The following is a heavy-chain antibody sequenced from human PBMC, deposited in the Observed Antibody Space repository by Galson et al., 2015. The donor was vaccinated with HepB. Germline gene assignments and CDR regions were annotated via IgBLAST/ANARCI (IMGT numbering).Heavy chain of an antibody. Sequence: SLRLSCAASGFTFSNYAMHWVRQAPGKGLEWVAVISYDGSNKYYADSVKGRFTISRDSSKNTLYLQMNSLRTEDTAVYYCARSRYGYVPSNDYWGQGTLVIVSS. CDR3: ARSRYGYVPSNDY. V-gene: IGHV3-30-3*01. CDR1: GFTFSNYA. CDR2: ISYDGSNK. D-gene: IGHD3-16*01. J-gene: IGHJ4*02.